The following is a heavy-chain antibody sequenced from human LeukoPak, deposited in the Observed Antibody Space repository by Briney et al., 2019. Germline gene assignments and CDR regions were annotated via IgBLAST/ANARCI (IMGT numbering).Heavy chain of an antibody. CDR2: ISSSGSTI. D-gene: IGHD6-13*01. Sequence: PGGSLRLSCAASEFTFSDYYMSWIRQAPGKWLEWVSYISSSGSTIYYADSVKGRFTISRDNAKNSLFLQMNSLRAEDTAVYYCARGYFSSWYMNWFDPWGQGTLVTVSS. CDR3: ARGYFSSWYMNWFDP. CDR1: EFTFSDYY. V-gene: IGHV3-11*01. J-gene: IGHJ5*02.